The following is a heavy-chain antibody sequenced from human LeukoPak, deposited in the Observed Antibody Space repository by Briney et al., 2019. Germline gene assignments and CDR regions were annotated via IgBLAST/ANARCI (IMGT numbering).Heavy chain of an antibody. Sequence: SGTLSLTCAVSGGSISSSSWWSWVRQPPGKGLEWTGEIFHSGSTNYNPSLNSRVTMSVDKSKNHFSLKLNSVTAADTAVYYCARLSSSWTDYYYGMDVWGQGTAVTVSS. CDR3: ARLSSSWTDYYYGMDV. CDR1: GGSISSSSW. J-gene: IGHJ6*02. D-gene: IGHD6-13*01. V-gene: IGHV4-4*02. CDR2: IFHSGST.